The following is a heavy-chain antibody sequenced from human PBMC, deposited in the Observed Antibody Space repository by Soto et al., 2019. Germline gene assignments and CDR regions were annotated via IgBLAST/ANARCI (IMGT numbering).Heavy chain of an antibody. V-gene: IGHV3-11*01. J-gene: IGHJ3*01. CDR3: ACSLKQCLLLSTDF. Sequence: PGGSLRLSCAASGFTFSDYYMSWIRQAPGKGLEWVSYISSSGSTIYYADSVKGRFTISRDNAKNSLYLQMNSLRAEDTAVYYCACSLKQCLLLSTDFWGQGTIVPVS. D-gene: IGHD6-19*01. CDR1: GFTFSDYY. CDR2: ISSSGSTI.